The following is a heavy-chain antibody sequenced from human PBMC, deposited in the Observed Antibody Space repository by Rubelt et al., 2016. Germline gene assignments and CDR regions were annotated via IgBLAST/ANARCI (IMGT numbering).Heavy chain of an antibody. Sequence: TYAMHWVRQAPGKGLEWVGIISYDGTNKYYADSVKGRFTISRDNSENTLYLQMNSLRPEDTAVYHCVRVMYHGSGRDVWGQGTAVIVSS. J-gene: IGHJ6*02. CDR2: ISYDGTNK. CDR3: VRVMYHGSGRDV. D-gene: IGHD3-10*01. CDR1: TYA. V-gene: IGHV3-30*04.